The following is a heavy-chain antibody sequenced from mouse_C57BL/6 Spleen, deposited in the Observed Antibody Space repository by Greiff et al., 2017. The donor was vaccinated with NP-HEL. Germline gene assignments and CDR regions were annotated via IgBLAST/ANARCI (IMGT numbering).Heavy chain of an antibody. CDR3: ARKIYYGNFDY. CDR2: IYPSDSET. CDR1: GYTFTSYW. D-gene: IGHD2-1*01. J-gene: IGHJ2*01. Sequence: QVQLQQPGAELVRPGSSVKLSCKASGYTFTSYWMDWVKQRPGQGLEWIGNIYPSDSETHYNQKFKDKATLTVDKSSSTAYMQLSSLTSEDSAVYYCARKIYYGNFDYWGQGTTLTVSS. V-gene: IGHV1-61*01.